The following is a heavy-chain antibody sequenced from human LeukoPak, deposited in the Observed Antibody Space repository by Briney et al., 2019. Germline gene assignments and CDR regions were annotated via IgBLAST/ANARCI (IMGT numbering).Heavy chain of an antibody. CDR1: GYTFTGYY. J-gene: IGHJ6*03. D-gene: IGHD6-19*01. Sequence: GASVKVSCKASGYTFTGYYMHWVRQAPGQGLEWMGWINPNSGGTNYAQKFQGRVTMTRDTSISTAYMELSRARSDDTAVYYCARERKPGIAVAGAGGRDYYYMDVWGKGTTVTASS. CDR2: INPNSGGT. CDR3: ARERKPGIAVAGAGGRDYYYMDV. V-gene: IGHV1-2*02.